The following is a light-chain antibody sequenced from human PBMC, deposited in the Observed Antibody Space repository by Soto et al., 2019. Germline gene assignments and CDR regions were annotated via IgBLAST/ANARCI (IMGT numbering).Light chain of an antibody. Sequence: VLTQAPDTLSLSPGEPATLSGRGSQSVDRYVAWYQQKVGQAPRLLIYGASIRATGIPARFSGSGSGTDVTLTTSSLEPEDFAVYYCQQRSNWPPWTFGQGTKVEIK. CDR2: GAS. V-gene: IGKV3-11*01. CDR1: QSVDRY. J-gene: IGKJ1*01. CDR3: QQRSNWPPWT.